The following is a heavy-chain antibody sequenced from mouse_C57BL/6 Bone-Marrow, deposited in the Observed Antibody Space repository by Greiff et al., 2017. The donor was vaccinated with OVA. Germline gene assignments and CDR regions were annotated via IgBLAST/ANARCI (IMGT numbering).Heavy chain of an antibody. Sequence: EVMLVESGGDLVKPGGSLKLSCAASGFTFSSYGMSWVRQTPDKRLEWVATISSGGSYTYYPDSVKGRFTISRDNAKNTLYLQMSSLKSEDTAMYYCARHEAGPYYYAMDYWGRGTSVTVSS. CDR3: ARHEAGPYYYAMDY. CDR1: GFTFSSYG. J-gene: IGHJ4*01. V-gene: IGHV5-6*02. CDR2: ISSGGSYT.